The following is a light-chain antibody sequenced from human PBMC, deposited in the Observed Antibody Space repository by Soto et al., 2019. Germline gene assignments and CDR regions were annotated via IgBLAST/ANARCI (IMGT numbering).Light chain of an antibody. J-gene: IGKJ5*01. CDR2: AAS. V-gene: IGKV1-39*01. CDR3: QQSYRTPT. CDR1: QSISSY. Sequence: DIQMTQSPSSLSASVGDRVTITCRANQSISSYLNWYQQKPGKAPKLLIYAASSLQSGVPSRFSGSGSGTDYTLTISSLQPEDFATYYCQQSYRTPTFGQGTRLEIK.